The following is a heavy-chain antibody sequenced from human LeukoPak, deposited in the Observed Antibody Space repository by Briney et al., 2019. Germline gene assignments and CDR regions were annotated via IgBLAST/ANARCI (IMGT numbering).Heavy chain of an antibody. Sequence: ASVKVSCKASGYTFTGYYMHWVRQAPGQGLEWMGWINPNSGGTNYAQKFQGRVTMTRDTSISTAYMELSRLRSDDTAVYYCARDGEYSSSWYVGGSNFDYWGQGTLVTVSS. D-gene: IGHD6-13*01. V-gene: IGHV1-2*02. J-gene: IGHJ4*02. CDR1: GYTFTGYY. CDR3: ARDGEYSSSWYVGGSNFDY. CDR2: INPNSGGT.